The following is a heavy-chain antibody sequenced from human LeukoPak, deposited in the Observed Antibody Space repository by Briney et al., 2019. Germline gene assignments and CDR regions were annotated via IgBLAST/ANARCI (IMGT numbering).Heavy chain of an antibody. CDR2: MNPNSGNT. J-gene: IGHJ3*02. CDR3: ATPQEGDAFDI. D-gene: IGHD1-14*01. Sequence: ASVKVSCKASGYTYTSYDINWVRQATGQGLEWMGWMNPNSGNTGYAQEFQGRVTITRNTSISTAYMELSSLRSEDTAVYYCATPQEGDAFDIWGQGTMVTVSS. CDR1: GYTYTSYD. V-gene: IGHV1-8*03.